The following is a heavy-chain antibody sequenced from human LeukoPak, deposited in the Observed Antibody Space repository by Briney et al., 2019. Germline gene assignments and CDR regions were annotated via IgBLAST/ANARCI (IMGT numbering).Heavy chain of an antibody. D-gene: IGHD3-3*01. J-gene: IGHJ4*02. CDR3: ANEITIFGVALPY. Sequence: GGSLRLSCVASGFTFSSYSLNWVRQAPGKGLEWVSAISGRGGSTYCADSVKGRFTISRDNSKNTLYLQMNSLRAEDTAVYYCANEITIFGVALPYWGQGTLVTVSS. CDR2: ISGRGGST. CDR1: GFTFSSYS. V-gene: IGHV3-23*01.